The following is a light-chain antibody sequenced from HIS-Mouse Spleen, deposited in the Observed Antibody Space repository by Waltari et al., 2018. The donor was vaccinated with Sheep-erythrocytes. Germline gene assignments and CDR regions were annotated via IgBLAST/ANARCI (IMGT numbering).Light chain of an antibody. CDR2: DVS. V-gene: IGLV2-14*03. CDR1: SSDVGCTNY. CDR3: SSYTSSSTWV. J-gene: IGLJ3*02. Sequence: QSALTQPASVSGSPGQSITLPCTGTSSDVGCTNYVSWYQQHPGKAPKLMIYDVSNRPSGVSNRFSGSKSGNTASLTISGLQAEDEADYYCSSYTSSSTWVFGGGTKLTVL.